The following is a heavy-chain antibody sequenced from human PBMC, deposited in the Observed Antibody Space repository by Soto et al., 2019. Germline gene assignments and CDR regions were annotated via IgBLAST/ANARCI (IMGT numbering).Heavy chain of an antibody. D-gene: IGHD3-3*01. Sequence: GGSLRLSCAASGFTYSSYSMNWVRQAPGKGLEWVSYISSSSSTIYYADSVKGRFTISRDNAKNSLYLQMNSLRDEDTAVYYCARESRFLEWLSLNWFDPWGQGTLVTVSS. CDR3: ARESRFLEWLSLNWFDP. J-gene: IGHJ5*02. CDR1: GFTYSSYS. CDR2: ISSSSSTI. V-gene: IGHV3-48*02.